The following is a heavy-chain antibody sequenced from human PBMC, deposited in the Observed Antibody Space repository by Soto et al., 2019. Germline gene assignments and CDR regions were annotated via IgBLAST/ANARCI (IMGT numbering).Heavy chain of an antibody. CDR2: IYYSGST. J-gene: IGHJ4*02. CDR1: GGSISSYY. V-gene: IGHV4-59*01. Sequence: SETLSLTCTVSGGSISSYYWSWILQPPWKGLEWIGYIYYSGSTNYNPSPNSRVSISVDTSKNQFSLKLSSVAAADTAVYYCVATYDSSGYYYTFDYWGQGTLVTVSS. CDR3: VATYDSSGYYYTFDY. D-gene: IGHD3-22*01.